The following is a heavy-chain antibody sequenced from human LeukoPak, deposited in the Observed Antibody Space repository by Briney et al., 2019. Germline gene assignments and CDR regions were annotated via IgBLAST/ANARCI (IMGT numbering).Heavy chain of an antibody. CDR3: AREERVYYYYMDV. CDR2: INHSGST. CDR1: GGSFSGYY. D-gene: IGHD5-24*01. Sequence: PSETLSLTCAVYGGSFSGYYWSWIRQPPGKGLEWIGEINHSGSTNYNPSLKSRVSMSLDTSKNHFSLRLTSVTAADTAVYYCAREERVYYYYMDVWGKGTTVTVSS. J-gene: IGHJ6*03. V-gene: IGHV4-34*01.